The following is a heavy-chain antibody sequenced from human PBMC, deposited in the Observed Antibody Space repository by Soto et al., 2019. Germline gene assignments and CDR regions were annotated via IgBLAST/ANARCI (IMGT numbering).Heavy chain of an antibody. J-gene: IGHJ6*02. D-gene: IGHD3-22*01. CDR1: GLTFRNYG. Sequence: GGSLRLSCAASGLTFRNYGMHWVRQAPGKGLEWVAVISYDGSNKYYADSVKGRFTISRDNSKNTLYLQMTSLRDEDTAVYYCARVVVVIPPGYYYAMDVWGQGTTVTVSS. CDR2: ISYDGSNK. CDR3: ARVVVVIPPGYYYAMDV. V-gene: IGHV3-30*03.